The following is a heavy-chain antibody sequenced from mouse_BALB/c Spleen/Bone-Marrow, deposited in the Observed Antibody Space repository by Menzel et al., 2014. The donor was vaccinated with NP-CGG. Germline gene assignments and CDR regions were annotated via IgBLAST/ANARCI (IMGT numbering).Heavy chain of an antibody. J-gene: IGHJ1*01. Sequence: VQLQQSGAEVVKPGASVRLSCKTSGYTFTNYWMHWVKQRPGQGLEWIGDINPSNGRATYSEKFKSKATLTVDTSSSTAYMQLSSLTSEDSAVYYCARHYNYYFDVWGAGTTVTVSS. CDR1: GYTFTNYW. CDR2: INPSNGRA. D-gene: IGHD1-2*01. V-gene: IGHV1S81*02. CDR3: ARHYNYYFDV.